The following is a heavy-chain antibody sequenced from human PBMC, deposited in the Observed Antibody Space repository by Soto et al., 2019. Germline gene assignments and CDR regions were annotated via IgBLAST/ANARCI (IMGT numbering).Heavy chain of an antibody. CDR2: IGGTGART. V-gene: IGHV3-23*01. CDR3: QSTSSSNWYAGN. J-gene: IGHJ4*02. CDR1: GFAFSFYA. Sequence: PGGSLTLSCVGSGFAFSFYAMTWVRQAPGKGLEWVSGIGGTGARTHYADSVKARFTISRDNSKNTLYLQMNSLRAEDTAVYYCQSTSSSNWYAGNWGQGTLVTVSS. D-gene: IGHD6-13*01.